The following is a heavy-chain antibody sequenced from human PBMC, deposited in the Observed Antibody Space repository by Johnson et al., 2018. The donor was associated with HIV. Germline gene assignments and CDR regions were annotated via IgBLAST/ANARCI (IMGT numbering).Heavy chain of an antibody. Sequence: VQLVESGGGLVQPGRSLRLSCAASGFTFDDYGMHWVRQAPGKGLEWVSGISRNGGTIGYADSVKARFTISRDNAKNSLYLQMNSLRAEDTAVYYCARDGHIVVLTAILHLGNAFDIWGQGTMVTVSS. D-gene: IGHD2-21*02. CDR1: GFTFDDYG. J-gene: IGHJ3*02. V-gene: IGHV3-9*01. CDR2: ISRNGGTI. CDR3: ARDGHIVVLTAILHLGNAFDI.